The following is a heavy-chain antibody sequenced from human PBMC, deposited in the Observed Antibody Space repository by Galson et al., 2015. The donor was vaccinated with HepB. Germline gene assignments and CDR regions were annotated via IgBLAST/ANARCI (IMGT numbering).Heavy chain of an antibody. J-gene: IGHJ6*02. Sequence: SLRLSCAASGFTFDDYTMHWVRQAPGKGLEWVSTIYRGGDTYYADSVKGRFTIYRDSSKNTVYLQMKSLRVEDTAVYYCARVGTGYYQHGMDVWGQGTTVTVSS. CDR3: ARVGTGYYQHGMDV. V-gene: IGHV3-53*01. D-gene: IGHD3/OR15-3a*01. CDR2: IYRGGDT. CDR1: GFTFDDYT.